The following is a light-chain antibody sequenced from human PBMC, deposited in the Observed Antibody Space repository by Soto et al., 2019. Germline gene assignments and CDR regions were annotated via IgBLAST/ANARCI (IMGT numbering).Light chain of an antibody. CDR2: RNN. J-gene: IGLJ3*02. V-gene: IGLV1-47*01. CDR1: SSNIGSNY. CDR3: AAWDASLSGWV. Sequence: QSVLTQPPSASGTPGQRVTISCSGSSSNIGSNYVYWYQQLPGTAPKLLIYRNNQRPSGVPDRFSGSKSGTSASLAISWLRSEDEADYYCAAWDASLSGWVFGGGTKLTVL.